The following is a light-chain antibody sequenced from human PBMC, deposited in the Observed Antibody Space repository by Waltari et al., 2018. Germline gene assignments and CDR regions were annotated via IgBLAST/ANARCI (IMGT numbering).Light chain of an antibody. J-gene: IGKJ4*01. CDR3: QQYYNYPIT. CDR2: TAS. V-gene: IGKV1-16*02. CDR1: QDISNY. Sequence: DIQMTQSPSSLSASVGDRVTLTCRASQDISNYLAWFQKKPGKAPKSLIYTASTLQSGVPSKFSGSGFGTDFTLTINSLQPEDSATYYCQQYYNYPITFGGGTKVEIK.